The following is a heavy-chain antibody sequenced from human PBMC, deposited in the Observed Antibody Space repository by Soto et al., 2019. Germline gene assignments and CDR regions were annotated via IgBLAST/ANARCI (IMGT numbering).Heavy chain of an antibody. CDR3: ARGSGYCSSTSCYLGY. CDR2: IIPIFGTA. V-gene: IGHV1-69*13. J-gene: IGHJ4*02. D-gene: IGHD2-2*01. Sequence: SVKVSCKASGGTFSSYAISCVRHAPGEGLEWMGGIIPIFGTANYAQKFQGRVTITADESTSTAYMEVSSLRSEDTAVYYCARGSGYCSSTSCYLGYWGQGTLVTVSS. CDR1: GGTFSSYA.